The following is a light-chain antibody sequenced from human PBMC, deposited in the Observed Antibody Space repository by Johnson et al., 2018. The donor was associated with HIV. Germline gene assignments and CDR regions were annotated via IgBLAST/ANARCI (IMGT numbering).Light chain of an antibody. V-gene: IGLV1-51*02. Sequence: QSVLTQPPSVSAAPGQKVTISCSGSTFNIGNNYVSWYHHLPGEAPKLLIYENNKRPSGIPDRFSGSKSGTSATLGITGLQTGDEADYYCGTWDSSLSVFVFGTGAKVHVL. CDR1: TFNIGNNY. CDR2: ENN. CDR3: GTWDSSLSVFV. J-gene: IGLJ1*01.